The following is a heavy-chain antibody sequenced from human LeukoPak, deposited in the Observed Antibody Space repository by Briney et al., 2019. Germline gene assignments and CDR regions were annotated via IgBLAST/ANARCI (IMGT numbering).Heavy chain of an antibody. Sequence: GGSLRLSRAASGFTFSSYAMHWVRQAPGKGLEWVAVISYDGSNKYYADSVKGRFTISRDNSKNTLYLQMNSLRAEDTAVYYCARGTSSSGWYVVDYWGQGTLVTVSS. CDR2: ISYDGSNK. D-gene: IGHD6-19*01. CDR3: ARGTSSSGWYVVDY. CDR1: GFTFSSYA. J-gene: IGHJ4*02. V-gene: IGHV3-30*04.